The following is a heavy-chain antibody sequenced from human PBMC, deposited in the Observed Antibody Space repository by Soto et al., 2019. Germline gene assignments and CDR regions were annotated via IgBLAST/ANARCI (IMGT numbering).Heavy chain of an antibody. J-gene: IGHJ6*02. CDR3: AKLQYDFWSGYWSGYGMDV. V-gene: IGHV3-30*18. CDR2: ISYDGSNK. D-gene: IGHD3-3*01. Sequence: GSLRLSCAASGFTFSSYGMHWVRQAPGKGLEWVAVISYDGSNKYYADSVKGRFTISRDNSKNTLYLQMNSLRAEDTAVYYCAKLQYDFWSGYWSGYGMDVWGQGTTVTVSS. CDR1: GFTFSSYG.